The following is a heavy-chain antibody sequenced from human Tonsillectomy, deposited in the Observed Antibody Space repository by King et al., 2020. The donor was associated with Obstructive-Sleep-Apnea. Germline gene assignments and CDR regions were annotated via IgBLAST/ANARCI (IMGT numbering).Heavy chain of an antibody. CDR1: GFTFSSYS. J-gene: IGHJ4*02. CDR3: ARDRSYYYDSSGYYYYDY. V-gene: IGHV3-21*01. D-gene: IGHD3-22*01. Sequence: EVQLVESGGGLVKPGGSLRLSCAASGFTFSSYSMNWVRQAPGKGLEGVSSISSSSSYIYYADSVKGRFTISRDNAKNSLYLQMNSLRAEDTAVYYCARDRSYYYDSSGYYYYDYWGQGTLVTVSS. CDR2: ISSSSSYI.